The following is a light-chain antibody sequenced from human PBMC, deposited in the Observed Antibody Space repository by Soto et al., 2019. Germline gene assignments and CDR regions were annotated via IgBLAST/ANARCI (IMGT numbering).Light chain of an antibody. CDR1: QSFSSNY. Sequence: EVVLTQSPGTLSLSPGERATLSCRASQSFSSNYLAWYQQKPGQAPRLLFYGAASRATGIPDRFSGSGSGTDFTLTISRLEPEDFAVYYCQQYDGSPLTFGGGTKVEIK. CDR3: QQYDGSPLT. CDR2: GAA. V-gene: IGKV3-20*01. J-gene: IGKJ4*01.